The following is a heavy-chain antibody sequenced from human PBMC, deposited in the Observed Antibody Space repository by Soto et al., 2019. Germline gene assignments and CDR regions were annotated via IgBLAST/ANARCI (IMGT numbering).Heavy chain of an antibody. V-gene: IGHV4-59*01. CDR2: IYYSGST. CDR3: ARGPYDSSGYFVDY. CDR1: GGSISSYY. Sequence: SETLSLTCTVSGGSISSYYWSCIRQPPGEGLEWIVYIYYSGSTNYNPSLKSRVTISVDTSKNQFSLKLSSVTAADTAVYYCARGPYDSSGYFVDYWGQGTLVTVSS. J-gene: IGHJ4*02. D-gene: IGHD3-22*01.